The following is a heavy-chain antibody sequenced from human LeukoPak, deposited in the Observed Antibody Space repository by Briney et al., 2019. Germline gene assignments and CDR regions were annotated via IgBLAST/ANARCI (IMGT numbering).Heavy chain of an antibody. CDR3: ARDPRGIVGATVFDY. Sequence: PGGSLRLSCAASGFTFSSYVMTWVRQVPGKGLEWVSVISDSGGTTYYADSVKGRFTISRDNAKNSLYLQMNSLRDEDTAVYYCARDPRGIVGATVFDYWGQGTLVTVSS. CDR2: ISDSGGTT. V-gene: IGHV3-23*01. D-gene: IGHD1-26*01. J-gene: IGHJ4*02. CDR1: GFTFSSYV.